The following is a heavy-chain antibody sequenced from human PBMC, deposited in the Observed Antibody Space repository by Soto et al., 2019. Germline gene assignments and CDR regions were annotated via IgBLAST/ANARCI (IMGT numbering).Heavy chain of an antibody. D-gene: IGHD5-12*01. CDR1: GFTFGDYA. CDR3: TRAGYSGYDTYGFFYYHYGMDV. J-gene: IGHJ6*02. V-gene: IGHV3-49*03. CDR2: IRSKAYGGTT. Sequence: GGSLRLSCTASGFTFGDYAMSWFRQAPGKGLEWVGFIRSKAYGGTTEYAASVKGRFTISRDDSKSIAYLQMNSLKTEDTAVYYCTRAGYSGYDTYGFFYYHYGMDVWGQGTTVTVSS.